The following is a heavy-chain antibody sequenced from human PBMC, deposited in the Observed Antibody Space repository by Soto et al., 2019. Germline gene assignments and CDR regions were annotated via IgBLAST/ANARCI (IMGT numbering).Heavy chain of an antibody. D-gene: IGHD1-26*01. CDR3: AKGAGYSGSYYPGRTKGPAPPDY. V-gene: IGHV3-23*01. CDR1: GFTFSSYA. CDR2: ISGSGGST. Sequence: GGSLRLSCAASGFTFSSYAMSWVRQAPGKGLEWVSAISGSGGSTYYADSVKGRFTISRDNSKNTLYLQMNSLRAEDTAVYYCAKGAGYSGSYYPGRTKGPAPPDYWGQGTLVTVSS. J-gene: IGHJ4*02.